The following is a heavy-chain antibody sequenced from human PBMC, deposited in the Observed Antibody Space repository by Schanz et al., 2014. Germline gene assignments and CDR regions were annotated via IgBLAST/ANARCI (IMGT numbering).Heavy chain of an antibody. CDR1: GITFSDYA. D-gene: IGHD3-3*01. CDR3: AKIWKARHLTGRPGWSDGMDV. Sequence: EVQLLESGGALEQPGGSLRLSCAASGITFSDYAMSWVRQAPGKGLEWVSTIASGGSHTFYADSVTGRFTISGDNSKNTLFLQMNSLRVEGTAIYYCAKIWKARHLTGRPGWSDGMDVGGQGTTV. CDR2: IASGGSHT. V-gene: IGHV3-23*01. J-gene: IGHJ6*02.